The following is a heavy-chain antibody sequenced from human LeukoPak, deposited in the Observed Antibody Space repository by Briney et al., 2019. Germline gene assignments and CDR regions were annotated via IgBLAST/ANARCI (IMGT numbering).Heavy chain of an antibody. D-gene: IGHD2-15*01. J-gene: IGHJ6*03. CDR1: GFTVSSNY. Sequence: GGSLRLSCAVSGFTVSSNYMSWVRQAPGKGLEWVSLIYSGGRTYYADSVKGRFTISRDNSKNTLYLQMNSLRAEDTAVYYCAKGGVVVVAATRRNYMDVWGKGTTVTVSS. CDR2: IYSGGRT. V-gene: IGHV3-66*01. CDR3: AKGGVVVVAATRRNYMDV.